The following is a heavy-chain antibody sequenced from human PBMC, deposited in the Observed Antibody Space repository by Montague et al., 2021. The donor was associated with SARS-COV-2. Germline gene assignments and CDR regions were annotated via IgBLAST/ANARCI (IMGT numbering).Heavy chain of an antibody. CDR1: GGSISSSSYY. CDR3: ARVFPRWLQFDPYCDY. CDR2: IYYSGST. V-gene: IGHV4-61*05. D-gene: IGHD5-24*01. Sequence: SETLSLTCTVSGGSISSSSYYWGWIRQPPGKGLEWIGYIYYSGSTNYXXXLKSRVTISVDTSKNQFFLKLSSVTAADTAVYYCARVFPRWLQFDPYCDYWGQGTLVTVSS. J-gene: IGHJ4*02.